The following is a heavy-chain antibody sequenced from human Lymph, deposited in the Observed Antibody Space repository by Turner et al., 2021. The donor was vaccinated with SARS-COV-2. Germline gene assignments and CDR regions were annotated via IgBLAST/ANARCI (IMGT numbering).Heavy chain of an antibody. Sequence: EVQLVESGGGLVKPGGSLRLSCAASGFPFSSYSMHWVRQAPGKGLEWVSSSSSSSTYIYYADSVKGRFTISRDNAKNSLYLQMNSLRAEDTAVYYCAGQAVAGTSLGYYYYGMDVWGQGTTVTVSS. D-gene: IGHD6-19*01. CDR2: SSSSSTYI. CDR3: AGQAVAGTSLGYYYYGMDV. J-gene: IGHJ6*02. CDR1: GFPFSSYS. V-gene: IGHV3-21*01.